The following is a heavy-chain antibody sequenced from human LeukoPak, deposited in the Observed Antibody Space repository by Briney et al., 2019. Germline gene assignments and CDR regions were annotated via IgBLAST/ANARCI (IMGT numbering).Heavy chain of an antibody. J-gene: IGHJ4*02. V-gene: IGHV3-7*01. D-gene: IGHD3-9*01. CDR2: IKKDGSEK. CDR1: GFTFSTYW. CDR3: ARSSPRYDILTGDPPPSHFDY. Sequence: GGSLRLSCAASGFTFSTYWMSWVRQAPGKGLEWVANIKKDGSEKYYVDSVKGRFTISRDNAKNSVYLQMNSLRAEDTAVYYCARSSPRYDILTGDPPPSHFDYWGQGTLVTVSS.